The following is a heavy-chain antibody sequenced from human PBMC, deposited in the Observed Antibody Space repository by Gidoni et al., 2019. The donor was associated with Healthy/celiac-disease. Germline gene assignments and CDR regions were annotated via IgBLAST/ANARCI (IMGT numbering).Heavy chain of an antibody. CDR2: IIPIFGTA. D-gene: IGHD2-2*01. CDR3: ARVAYCSSTSCYADLYNWFDP. Sequence: QVQLVQSGAEVKKPGSSVKVSCKASGGTFSSYAISWVRQAPGQGLEWMGGIIPIFGTANYAQKFQGRVTITADKSTSTAYMELSSLRSEDTAVYYCARVAYCSSTSCYADLYNWFDPWGQGTLVTVSS. CDR1: GGTFSSYA. J-gene: IGHJ5*02. V-gene: IGHV1-69*06.